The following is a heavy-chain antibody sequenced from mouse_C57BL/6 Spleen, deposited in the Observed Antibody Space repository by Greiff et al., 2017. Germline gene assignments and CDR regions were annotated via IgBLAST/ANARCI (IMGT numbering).Heavy chain of an antibody. J-gene: IGHJ2*01. CDR2: IDPSDSYP. CDR3: ARRGDYGHGYFDY. Sequence: QVQLQQPGAELVMPGASVTLSCKASGYTFTSYWMHWVKQRPGQGLGWIGEIDPSDSYPNYNQKFTGKSTLTVDKYSSTAYIQLSSLTSEDSAVYYCARRGDYGHGYFDYWGQGTTLTVSS. CDR1: GYTFTSYW. V-gene: IGHV1-69*01. D-gene: IGHD1-1*01.